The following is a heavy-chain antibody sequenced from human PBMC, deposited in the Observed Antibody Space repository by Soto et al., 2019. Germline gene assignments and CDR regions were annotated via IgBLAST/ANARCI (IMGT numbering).Heavy chain of an antibody. Sequence: QVQLVQSGAEVKKPGASVKVSCKASGYTFTNFGIIWVRQAPGQWLEWMGWISAYNGNTNYAQNFQGRVTITTDTSTSTAYMELRSLRSDDTSVYYCAGGGTPLDYCGKGPLVTVSS. D-gene: IGHD3-16*01. CDR3: AGGGTPLDY. V-gene: IGHV1-18*01. J-gene: IGHJ4*02. CDR2: ISAYNGNT. CDR1: GYTFTNFG.